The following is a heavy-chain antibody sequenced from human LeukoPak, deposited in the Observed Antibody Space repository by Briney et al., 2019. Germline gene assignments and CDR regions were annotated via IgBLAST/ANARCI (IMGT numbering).Heavy chain of an antibody. Sequence: TSETLSLTCTVSGGSINTYHWSWIRQPAGKGLEWVGRVYTSGNTNYNPSLKSRVTMSVDTSKNQFSLKLTSVTAADTAVYLCARGRQWLDHSLDYWGQGTLVTVSS. CDR2: VYTSGNT. D-gene: IGHD6-19*01. CDR3: ARGRQWLDHSLDY. V-gene: IGHV4-4*07. CDR1: GGSINTYH. J-gene: IGHJ4*02.